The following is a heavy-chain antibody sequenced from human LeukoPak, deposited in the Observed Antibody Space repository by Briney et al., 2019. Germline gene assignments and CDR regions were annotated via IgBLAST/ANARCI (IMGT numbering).Heavy chain of an antibody. Sequence: SETLSLTCTVSGGSISNYYWSWIRQPPGKGLEWIGYIYYRGSTNYNPSLKSRVTISVDTSKNQFSLRLSSVTAADTAVYYCARDRGCSGGSCYYDYWGQGTLVTVSS. CDR2: IYYRGST. D-gene: IGHD2-15*01. V-gene: IGHV4-59*01. CDR3: ARDRGCSGGSCYYDY. CDR1: GGSISNYY. J-gene: IGHJ4*02.